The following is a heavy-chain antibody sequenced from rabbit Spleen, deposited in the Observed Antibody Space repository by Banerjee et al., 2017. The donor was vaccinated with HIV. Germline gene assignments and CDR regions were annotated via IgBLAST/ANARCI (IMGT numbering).Heavy chain of an antibody. CDR1: GFSFSSNYD. V-gene: IGHV1S40*01. Sequence: QSLEESGGGLVKPGGTLTLTCTASGFSFSSNYDMCWVRQAPGKGLEWIGCIYTGNAKTYYAGWAKGRFTISKASSTTVTLQMTSLTAADTATYFCVRDQAGDADYGPYYLNLWGQRTLVTVS. CDR3: VRDQAGDADYGPYYLNL. CDR2: IYTGNAKT. D-gene: IGHD2-1*01. J-gene: IGHJ4*01.